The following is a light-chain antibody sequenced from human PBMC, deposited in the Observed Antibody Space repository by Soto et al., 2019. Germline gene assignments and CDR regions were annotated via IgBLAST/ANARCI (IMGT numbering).Light chain of an antibody. Sequence: QSALTQPASVSGSPGQSITISCTGTSSDVGGYNYVSWYQHHPGKAPKLMIFYVSKRPSGVSNRFSGSKSGNTASLTISGLQPEDEADYYCSSYTTSNTRQIVFGTGTKLTVL. CDR2: YVS. CDR1: SSDVGGYNY. V-gene: IGLV2-14*03. J-gene: IGLJ1*01. CDR3: SSYTTSNTRQIV.